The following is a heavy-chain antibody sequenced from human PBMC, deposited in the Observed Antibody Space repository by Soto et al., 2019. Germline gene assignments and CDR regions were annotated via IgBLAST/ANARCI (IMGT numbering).Heavy chain of an antibody. D-gene: IGHD3-16*01. CDR3: ARAGSIMITFGGVLRDHDY. CDR1: GGSFSGYY. V-gene: IGHV4-34*01. J-gene: IGHJ4*02. CDR2: INHSGST. Sequence: SETLSLTCAVYGGSFSGYYWSWIRQPPGKGLEWIGEINHSGSTNYNPSLKSRVTISVDTSKNQFSLKLSSVTAADTAVYYCARAGSIMITFGGVLRDHDYWGQGTLVTSPQ.